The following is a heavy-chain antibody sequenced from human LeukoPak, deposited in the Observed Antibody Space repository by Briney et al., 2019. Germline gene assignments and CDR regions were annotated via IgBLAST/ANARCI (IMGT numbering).Heavy chain of an antibody. CDR2: INQDENEI. V-gene: IGHV3-7*01. CDR1: GFTFSSYA. D-gene: IGHD2-21*02. J-gene: IGHJ4*02. Sequence: PGGSLRLSCAASGFTFSSYAMSWVRQAPGRGLEGVGNINQDENEINYVDSVRGRFTISRDNAKNSLHLQMNSLRAEDTAVYYCATDRDNSDWQKRFDSWGQGTLVTVSS. CDR3: ATDRDNSDWQKRFDS.